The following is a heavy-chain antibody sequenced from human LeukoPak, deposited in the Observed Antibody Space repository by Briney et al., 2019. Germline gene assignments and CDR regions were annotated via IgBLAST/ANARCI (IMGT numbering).Heavy chain of an antibody. V-gene: IGHV4-39*07. Sequence: TSETLSLTCTVSGGSISSSSYYWGWIRQPPGKGLEWIGSIYYSGSTYYNPSLKSRVTISVDTSKNQFSLKLSSVTAADTAVYYCARAHVVPAASYYYYMDVWGKGSTVTVSS. J-gene: IGHJ6*03. CDR3: ARAHVVPAASYYYYMDV. CDR2: IYYSGST. D-gene: IGHD2-2*01. CDR1: GGSISSSSYY.